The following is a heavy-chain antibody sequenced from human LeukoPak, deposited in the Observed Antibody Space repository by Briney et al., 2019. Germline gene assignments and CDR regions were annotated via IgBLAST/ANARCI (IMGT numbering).Heavy chain of an antibody. Sequence: NAGESLKISCKGSGYSFTSYWIGWVRQMPGKGLEWMGLIYPGDSDTRYSPSFQGQVTISADKSISTAYLQWSSLKASDTAMYYCARHGRDGYNYGYFDYWGQGTLVTVSS. CDR2: IYPGDSDT. D-gene: IGHD5-24*01. CDR1: GYSFTSYW. J-gene: IGHJ4*02. CDR3: ARHGRDGYNYGYFDY. V-gene: IGHV5-51*01.